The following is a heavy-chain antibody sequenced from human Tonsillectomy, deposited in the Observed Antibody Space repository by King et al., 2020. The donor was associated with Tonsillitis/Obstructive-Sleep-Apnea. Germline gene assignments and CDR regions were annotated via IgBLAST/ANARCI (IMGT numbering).Heavy chain of an antibody. J-gene: IGHJ2*01. V-gene: IGHV4-31*03. CDR1: GGSVSSGAYY. D-gene: IGHD7-27*01. CDR3: ARTFRTGGYWYFDL. CDR2: IYFSGTT. Sequence: QLQESGPGLVKPSQTLSLTCTVSGGSVSSGAYYWSWLRQHPGKGLEWIGYIYFSGTTYYNPSLKSRLTLSVDTSKNQFSLKLSSVTAADTAVYYCARTFRTGGYWYFDLWGRGTLVPVSS.